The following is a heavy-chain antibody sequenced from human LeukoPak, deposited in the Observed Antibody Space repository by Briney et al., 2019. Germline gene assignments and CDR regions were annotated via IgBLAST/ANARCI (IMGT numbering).Heavy chain of an antibody. V-gene: IGHV3-21*01. D-gene: IGHD6-6*01. CDR3: ARGAASSSLSADDYGMDV. J-gene: IGHJ6*02. CDR2: ISSSSSYI. CDR1: GFIFSSYS. Sequence: GGSLRLSCAASGFIFSSYSMNWVRQAPGKGLEWVSSISSSSSYIYYADSVKGRFTISRDNAKNSLYLQMNSLRAEDTAVYYCARGAASSSLSADDYGMDVWGQGTTVTVSS.